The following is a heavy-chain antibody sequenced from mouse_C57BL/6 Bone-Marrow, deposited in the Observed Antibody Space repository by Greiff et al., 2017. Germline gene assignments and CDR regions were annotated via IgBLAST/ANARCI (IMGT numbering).Heavy chain of an antibody. CDR1: GFTFTDYY. D-gene: IGHD1-1*02. V-gene: IGHV7-3*01. J-gene: IGHJ4*01. CDR2: IRNKANGYTT. Sequence: EVQGVESGGGLVQPGGSLSLSCAASGFTFTDYYMSWVRQPPGKALEWLGFIRNKANGYTTEYSASVKGRFTISRDNSHSILYLQMNALRAEDSAIYYCARYGCYYDVYYAMDYWGQGNAVTVTS. CDR3: ARYGCYYDVYYAMDY.